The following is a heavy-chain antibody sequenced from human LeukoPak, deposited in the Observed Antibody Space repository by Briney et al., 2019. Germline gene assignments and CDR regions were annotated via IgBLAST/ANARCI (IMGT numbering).Heavy chain of an antibody. D-gene: IGHD1-26*01. V-gene: IGHV3-48*02. CDR1: GFNLRNYG. Sequence: AGGSLRLSCAASGFNLRNYGMNWVRQAPGKGLEWVAYISSISSIVYYAGSVKGRFTISRDNGKNSLYLQMNSLRDEDTAVYYCARDLHSGAYTFDYWGQGTLVTVSS. J-gene: IGHJ4*02. CDR3: ARDLHSGAYTFDY. CDR2: ISSISSIV.